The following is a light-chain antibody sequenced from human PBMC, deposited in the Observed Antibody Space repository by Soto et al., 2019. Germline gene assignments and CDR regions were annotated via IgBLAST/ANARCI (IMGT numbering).Light chain of an antibody. CDR1: QSVGRN. V-gene: IGKV3-15*01. CDR2: DAS. CDR3: QQYNNWLWT. Sequence: EIVLTQSPATLSLSPGERAALSCRASQSVGRNVAWYQQKPGQAPRLLIHDASTRATGISVRFSGSGSGTEFTLTISSLQSEDFAVYYCQQYNNWLWTFGQGTKVEIK. J-gene: IGKJ1*01.